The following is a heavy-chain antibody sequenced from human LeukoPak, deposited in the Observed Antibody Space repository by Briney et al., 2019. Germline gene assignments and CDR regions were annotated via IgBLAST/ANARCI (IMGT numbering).Heavy chain of an antibody. J-gene: IGHJ4*02. CDR1: GLTFSSYA. CDR2: ISGSGGST. D-gene: IGHD3-22*01. Sequence: GGSLRLSCAASGLTFSSYAMSWVRQAPGKGLEWVSAISGSGGSTYYADSVKARFTISRDNSKTTLYLKMHSLRAEDTALYYCAKRAMIVVVTPAYWGQGTLVPVSS. V-gene: IGHV3-23*01. CDR3: AKRAMIVVVTPAY.